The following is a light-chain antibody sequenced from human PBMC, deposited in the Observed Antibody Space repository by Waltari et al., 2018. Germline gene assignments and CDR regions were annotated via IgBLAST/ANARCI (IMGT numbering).Light chain of an antibody. CDR2: WAS. Sequence: DIVMTQSPDSLAVSLGERATTNCKSSQSVLYSSNHKNYLAWFHQKPGQPPKLLIYWASTRESGVPDRFSASGSGTDFTLTISSLQAEDVAVYYCQQYYSTPPTFGQGTKVEIK. CDR1: QSVLYSSNHKNY. CDR3: QQYYSTPPT. V-gene: IGKV4-1*01. J-gene: IGKJ1*01.